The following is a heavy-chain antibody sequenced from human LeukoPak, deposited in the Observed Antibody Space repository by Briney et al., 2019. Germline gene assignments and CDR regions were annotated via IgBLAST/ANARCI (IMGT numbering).Heavy chain of an antibody. CDR1: GFTFSTYG. J-gene: IGHJ3*02. V-gene: IGHV3-33*06. CDR3: AKDYSRDGYYADTFHI. Sequence: GGSLRLSCEASGFTFSTYGMHWVRQAPGKGPEWVAVIWNDGSNKYYADSVKGRFTISRDNSKNTLYLQMNSLRVEDTAVYYCAKDYSRDGYYADTFHIWGQGTMVTVSS. CDR2: IWNDGSNK. D-gene: IGHD3-3*01.